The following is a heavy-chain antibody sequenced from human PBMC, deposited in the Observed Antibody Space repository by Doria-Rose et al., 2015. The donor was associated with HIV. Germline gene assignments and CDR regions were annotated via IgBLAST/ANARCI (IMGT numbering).Heavy chain of an antibody. Sequence: VQLLESGPGLVKPSETLSLTCSVSGDSISTYYWNWIRQPPGKGLEWIGYIYYSGSTNYNPSLKSRVTISVDTSKTQFSLKLSSVTAADTAVYYCARGTFYDSSGYYPYFDYWGQGTLVTVSS. CDR2: IYYSGST. V-gene: IGHV4-59*01. D-gene: IGHD3-22*01. CDR1: GDSISTYY. CDR3: ARGTFYDSSGYYPYFDY. J-gene: IGHJ4*02.